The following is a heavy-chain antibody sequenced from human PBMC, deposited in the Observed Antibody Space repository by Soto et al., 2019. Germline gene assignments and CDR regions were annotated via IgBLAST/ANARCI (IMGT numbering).Heavy chain of an antibody. J-gene: IGHJ4*02. CDR1: GYTFTSYG. CDR3: ARDQAPYSNGWYY. D-gene: IGHD6-19*01. Sequence: QIYLVQSGAEVKKPGASVKVSCKASGYTFTSYGIIWVRQAPGQGLEWMGWINTKNGNTHYAQKLQGRVTMTTDTSTTTAYMELGSLRTDDTAVDFCARDQAPYSNGWYYWGQGTLVTVSS. V-gene: IGHV1-18*01. CDR2: INTKNGNT.